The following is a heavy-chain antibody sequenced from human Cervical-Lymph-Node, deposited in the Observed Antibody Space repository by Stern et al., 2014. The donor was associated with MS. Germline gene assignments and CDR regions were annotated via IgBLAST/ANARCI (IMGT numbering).Heavy chain of an antibody. CDR1: GASIDHHF. J-gene: IGHJ5*02. Sequence: HVQLQESGPGLLRPSDTLSLTCTVSGASIDHHFWCWIRQPPGKGLEWIGYIYYSGTTNYNASLKGRVAISIDTSRTQFSLRLSSVTAADTAVYYCARATDLWGQGTLVAVSS. CDR3: ARATDL. CDR2: IYYSGTT. V-gene: IGHV4-59*11.